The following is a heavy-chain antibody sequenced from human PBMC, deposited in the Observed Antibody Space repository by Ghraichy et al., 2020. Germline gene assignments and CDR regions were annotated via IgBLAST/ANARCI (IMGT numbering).Heavy chain of an antibody. CDR3: VRVRGPYYGSESDSH. CDR1: GFIFSDYW. Sequence: GGSLRLSCAASGFIFSDYWLSWVRQAPGKGLEWVANIKQDGDEKYYVDSVRGRFTISRDNAKTSLYLQMYSLRVEDKALYCGVRVRGPYYGSESDSHWGQGTLVTVS. J-gene: IGHJ4*02. D-gene: IGHD3-10*01. CDR2: IKQDGDEK. V-gene: IGHV3-7*03.